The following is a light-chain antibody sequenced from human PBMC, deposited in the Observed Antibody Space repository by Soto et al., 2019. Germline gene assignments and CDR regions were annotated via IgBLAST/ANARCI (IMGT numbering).Light chain of an antibody. Sequence: DIQMTQSPASLDASVGDRVTITCQASQDITRYLNWYQHKPGRAPQLLINDVSSLETGVPSRFSASGSGTQFTLTINGLQPEDFATYYCQQYDVPPSTFGGGTKVALK. CDR3: QQYDVPPST. J-gene: IGKJ4*01. CDR1: QDITRY. CDR2: DVS. V-gene: IGKV1-33*01.